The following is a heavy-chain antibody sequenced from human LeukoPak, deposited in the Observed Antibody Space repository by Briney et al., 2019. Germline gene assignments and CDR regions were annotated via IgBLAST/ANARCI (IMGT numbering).Heavy chain of an antibody. Sequence: GGSLRLSCAASGFTFDDYAMHLVRQAPGKGLEWVSGISWNSGSIGYADSVKGRFTISRDNAKNSLYLQMNSLRAEDTALYYCAKDIGYGSGTGDYWGQGTLVTVSS. CDR1: GFTFDDYA. D-gene: IGHD3-10*01. CDR3: AKDIGYGSGTGDY. CDR2: ISWNSGSI. V-gene: IGHV3-9*01. J-gene: IGHJ4*02.